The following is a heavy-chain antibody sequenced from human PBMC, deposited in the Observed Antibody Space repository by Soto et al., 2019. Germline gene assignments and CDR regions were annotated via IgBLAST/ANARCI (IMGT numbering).Heavy chain of an antibody. V-gene: IGHV3-23*01. Sequence: EVQLLESGGGLVQPGGSLRLSCVGSGFTFSSYDMTWVRQAPGKGLEWVSSFSFYGRRDNTYYEGSVRGRFTISTDNSRNTVCLQMDNLRVEDTAVYYCAKSLYNDTGGPNDHWGQGPLLTVSS. J-gene: IGHJ4*02. D-gene: IGHD1-1*01. CDR1: GFTFSSYD. CDR3: AKSLYNDTGGPNDH. CDR2: FSFYGRRDNT.